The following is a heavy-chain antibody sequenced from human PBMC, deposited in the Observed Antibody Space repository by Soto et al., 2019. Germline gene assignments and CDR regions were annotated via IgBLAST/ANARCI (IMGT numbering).Heavy chain of an antibody. CDR1: GGSISSSSYY. V-gene: IGHV4-39*01. Sequence: SETLSLTCTVSGGSISSSSYYWGWIRQPPGKGLEWIGSIYYSGTTYYNPSLKSRVTISVDTSKNQFSPKLSSVTAADTAVHYCVRHAVAGTRAFDYWGQGSLVTVSS. J-gene: IGHJ4*02. CDR3: VRHAVAGTRAFDY. CDR2: IYYSGTT. D-gene: IGHD6-19*01.